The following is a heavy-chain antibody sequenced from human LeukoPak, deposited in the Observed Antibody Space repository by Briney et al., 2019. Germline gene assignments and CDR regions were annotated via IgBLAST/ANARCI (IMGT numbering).Heavy chain of an antibody. CDR2: ISTNGGGT. CDR3: ARDGGQAVPGTPIYWYFDL. D-gene: IGHD6-19*01. J-gene: IGHJ2*01. CDR1: GFTFSSYV. V-gene: IGHV3-64*01. Sequence: PGGSLRLSCAASGFTFSSYVMHWVRQAPGKGLEYVSAISTNGGGTYYANSVKGRFTISRDNSKNTLYLQMNSLRAEDTALYYCARDGGQAVPGTPIYWYFDLWGRGTLVTVSS.